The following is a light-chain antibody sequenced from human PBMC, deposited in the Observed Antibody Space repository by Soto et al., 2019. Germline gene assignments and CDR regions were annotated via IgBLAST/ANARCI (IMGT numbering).Light chain of an antibody. CDR2: SNM. V-gene: IGLV1-44*01. Sequence: QSVVTQPPSASGTPGQTVTISCSGSSSNIGSNTVNWYQQLPGRAPKLLIYSNMQRPSGVPDRFSGSKYGASASLAISGLQSEDEADYYCAVWDDSLNGYVFGTGTKVTVL. J-gene: IGLJ1*01. CDR1: SSNIGSNT. CDR3: AVWDDSLNGYV.